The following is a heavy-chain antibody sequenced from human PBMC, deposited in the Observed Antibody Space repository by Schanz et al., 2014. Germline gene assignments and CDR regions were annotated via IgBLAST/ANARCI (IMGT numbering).Heavy chain of an antibody. CDR1: GFTFSSYA. D-gene: IGHD6-13*01. Sequence: VQLVESGGGLVKPGGSLRLSCAASGFTFSSYAMSWVRQAPGKGLEWVSGINWNGGSTGYADSVKGRFTISRDNAKNSLYRQMNSLRAEDTAIYYCAKDLAAVGVFDYWGQGTLVTVSS. V-gene: IGHV3-20*04. CDR2: INWNGGST. CDR3: AKDLAAVGVFDY. J-gene: IGHJ4*02.